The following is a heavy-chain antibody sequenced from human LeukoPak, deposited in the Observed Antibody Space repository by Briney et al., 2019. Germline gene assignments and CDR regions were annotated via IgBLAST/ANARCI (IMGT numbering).Heavy chain of an antibody. D-gene: IGHD3-16*02. CDR2: ISDSEDRT. CDR1: GFSCNNYA. Sequence: GGSLRLSCVDSGFSCNNYAMSWVRQAPGKGLEWVSGISDSEDRTQYADSVKVRFTISRAHSKNTVFLQMNSLRVDDTAVYYCSKTYRADPWGQGTLVSVSS. V-gene: IGHV3-23*01. J-gene: IGHJ5*02. CDR3: SKTYRADP.